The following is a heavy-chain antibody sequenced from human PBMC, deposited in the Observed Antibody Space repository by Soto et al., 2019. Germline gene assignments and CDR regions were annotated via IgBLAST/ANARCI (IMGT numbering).Heavy chain of an antibody. CDR2: IGVCGDT. J-gene: IGHJ4*02. V-gene: IGHV3-23*01. CDR3: AKNYYLDN. Sequence: EVELLESGGGLVQPGGSLRLSCEASGFTFSSYAMSWVRQAPGKGLEWVSSIGVCGDTYHADSVRGRFTISRDNPEETLFLQMNSLRAEDTALYYCAKNYYLDNWGQGILVIVSS. D-gene: IGHD3-10*01. CDR1: GFTFSSYA.